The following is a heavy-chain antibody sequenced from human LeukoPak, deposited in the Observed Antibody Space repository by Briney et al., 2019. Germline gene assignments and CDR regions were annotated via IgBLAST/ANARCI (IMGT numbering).Heavy chain of an antibody. V-gene: IGHV4-59*12. CDR3: ARMYGSGSFWRRGSIDY. D-gene: IGHD3-10*01. CDR2: IYYTGST. CDR1: GDSISSDY. J-gene: IGHJ4*02. Sequence: SETLSLTCAVSGDSISSDYWSWVRQPPGKGLEWIGYIYYTGSTNYNPSLKSRVTISVDTSKNQFSLKLSSVTAADTAVYYCARMYGSGSFWRRGSIDYWGQGTLVTVSS.